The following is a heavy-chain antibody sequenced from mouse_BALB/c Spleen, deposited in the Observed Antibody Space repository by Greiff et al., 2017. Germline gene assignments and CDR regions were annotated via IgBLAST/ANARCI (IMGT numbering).Heavy chain of an antibody. J-gene: IGHJ4*01. CDR3: ARTGIRLPYAMDY. CDR1: GYTFTSYW. Sequence: VQLQQSGAELAKPGASVKMSCKASGYTFTSYWMHWVKQRPGQGLEWIGYINPSTGYTEYNQKFKDKATLTADKSSSTAYMQLSSLTSEDSAVYYCARTGIRLPYAMDYWGEGTSVTVSS. V-gene: IGHV1-7*01. D-gene: IGHD1-2*01. CDR2: INPSTGYT.